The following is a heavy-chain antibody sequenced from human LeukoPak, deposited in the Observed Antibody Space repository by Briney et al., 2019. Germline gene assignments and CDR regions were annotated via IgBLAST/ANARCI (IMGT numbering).Heavy chain of an antibody. CDR2: INSDGSST. V-gene: IGHV3-74*01. CDR1: GFTFSSYW. D-gene: IGHD5-12*01. CDR3: EKGYSGYDPHSWYGSPIYYYYMDV. Sequence: GGSLRLSCAASGFTFSSYWMHWVRHAPGKGLVWVSRINSDGSSTSYADSVKGRFTISRDHTKHTLYLQMNSLITEDPAIYYCEKGYSGYDPHSWYGSPIYYYYMDVWGKGTTVTVSS. J-gene: IGHJ6*03.